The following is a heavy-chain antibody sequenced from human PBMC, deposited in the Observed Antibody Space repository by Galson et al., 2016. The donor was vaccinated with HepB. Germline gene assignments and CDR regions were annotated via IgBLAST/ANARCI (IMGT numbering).Heavy chain of an antibody. V-gene: IGHV3-23*01. CDR1: GFTFTNYA. J-gene: IGHJ4*02. D-gene: IGHD4-17*01. CDR3: AKEPDYVESY. Sequence: SLRLSCAASGFTFTNYAMTWGRQAPGKGLEWVSTISSRGGTTYYADSVKGRFTISRDNSKNTLYLQMNNLRDEDTAVYSCAKEPDYVESYWGQGSLVSVSS. CDR2: ISSRGGTT.